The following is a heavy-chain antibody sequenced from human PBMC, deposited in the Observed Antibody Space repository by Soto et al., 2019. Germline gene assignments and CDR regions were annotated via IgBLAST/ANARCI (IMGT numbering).Heavy chain of an antibody. CDR1: GGSFSGYY. D-gene: IGHD6-6*01. J-gene: IGHJ4*02. CDR3: ARGHGAALRYFDY. V-gene: IGHV4-34*01. CDR2: INHSGST. Sequence: PSETLSLTCAVYGGSFSGYYWSWIRQPPGKGLEWIGEINHSGSTNYNPSLKGRVTISVDTSKNQFSLKLSSVTAADTAVYYCARGHGAALRYFDYWGQGTLVTVSS.